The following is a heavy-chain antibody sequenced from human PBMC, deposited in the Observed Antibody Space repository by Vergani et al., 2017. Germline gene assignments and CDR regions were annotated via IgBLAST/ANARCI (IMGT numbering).Heavy chain of an antibody. CDR3: ARSGGSSWYDY. J-gene: IGHJ4*02. CDR2: INPSGGST. V-gene: IGHV1-46*01. CDR1: GYTFTSYY. Sequence: VQLVQSGAEVKKPGASVQVSCKASGYTFTSYYMHGVRQAPGQGLAWMGIINPSGGSTSYAQKFQGRVTMTRDTSPSTVYMELSSLRSEETAVHYCARSGGSSWYDYWGQGTLVTVSS. D-gene: IGHD6-13*01.